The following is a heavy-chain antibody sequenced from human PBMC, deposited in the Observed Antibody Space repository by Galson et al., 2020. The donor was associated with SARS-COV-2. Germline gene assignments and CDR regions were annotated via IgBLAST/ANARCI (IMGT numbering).Heavy chain of an antibody. CDR3: ARLHYGEYAPEAFDI. J-gene: IGHJ3*02. CDR2: ISHSGGT. V-gene: IGHV4-30-2*01. D-gene: IGHD4-17*01. CDR1: GTSISSGSYS. Sequence: SETLSLTCAVSGTSISSGSYSWNWIRQPPGKDLEWLGYISHSGGTYYNPSLKSRVTISGDRSKNQFSLRLSSVTAADTAVYYCARLHYGEYAPEAFDIWGPGTRVTVAS.